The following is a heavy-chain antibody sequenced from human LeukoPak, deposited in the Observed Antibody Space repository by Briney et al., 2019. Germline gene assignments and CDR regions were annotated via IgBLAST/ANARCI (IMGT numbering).Heavy chain of an antibody. CDR3: ARASRIAVVPAAILNWFDP. Sequence: PSETLSLTRTVSGGAISGGGYYWSCIRQHPGKCLEWIVYISYSGSTYYNPSLKSRVSLSVDTSKNHFSLKLRSVTAADTAVYCCARASRIAVVPAAILNWFDPWGQGTLVTVSS. CDR2: ISYSGST. V-gene: IGHV4-31*03. CDR1: GGAISGGGYY. J-gene: IGHJ5*02. D-gene: IGHD2-2*01.